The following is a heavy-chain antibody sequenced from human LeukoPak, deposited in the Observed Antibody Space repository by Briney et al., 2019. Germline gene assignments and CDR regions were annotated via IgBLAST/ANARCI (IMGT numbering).Heavy chain of an antibody. J-gene: IGHJ4*02. CDR1: GFTFTTYW. V-gene: IGHV3-7*01. D-gene: IGHD4-23*01. CDR2: INQDGSEK. CDR3: ARDYGGSSPFDY. Sequence: PGGSLRLSCAASGFTFTTYWMGWVRQAPGKGLEWVANINQDGSEKYYVDSVKGRFTISRDNAKNSLYLQMNSLRAEDTAVYYCARDYGGSSPFDYWGQGTLVTVSS.